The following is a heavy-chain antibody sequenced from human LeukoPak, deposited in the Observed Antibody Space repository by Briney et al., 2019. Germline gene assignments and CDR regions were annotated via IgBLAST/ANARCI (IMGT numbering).Heavy chain of an antibody. Sequence: SETLSLTCTVSAFSISTYSWSWIRQPPGKGLEWVGYIYSSGGTDHNPSLKSRVTMSVDTSTNQLSLKLNSVTAADTAVYYCARAKRWENDAFDIWGQGTLVTVAS. J-gene: IGHJ3*02. CDR1: AFSISTYS. D-gene: IGHD1-26*01. CDR2: IYSSGGT. CDR3: ARAKRWENDAFDI. V-gene: IGHV4-59*01.